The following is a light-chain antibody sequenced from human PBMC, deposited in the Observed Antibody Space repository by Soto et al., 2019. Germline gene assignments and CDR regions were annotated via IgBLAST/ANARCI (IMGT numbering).Light chain of an antibody. CDR2: DVT. CDR3: SSFTRSNTYV. CDR1: TSDVGGYNY. V-gene: IGLV2-14*03. J-gene: IGLJ1*01. Sequence: QSALTQPASVSGSPGQSIAISCTGTTSDVGGYNYVSWYQQHPGKAPKLMIYDVTNRPSGVSDRFSGSKSGNTASLTISGLQAEDEGDYYCSSFTRSNTYVFGTGTKLNVL.